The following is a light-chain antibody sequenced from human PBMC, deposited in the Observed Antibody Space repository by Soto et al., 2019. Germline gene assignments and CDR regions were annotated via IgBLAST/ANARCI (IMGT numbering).Light chain of an antibody. J-gene: IGKJ1*01. CDR2: DAS. Sequence: DIQMTHSPSTLSASVCDRVTITCRASQSISTWLAWYQQNPGKAPKLLINDASSLESGVPSRFSGSGFGTEFTLTISSLQPDDFATYYCQQYNSYPWTFGPGTKVDNK. V-gene: IGKV1-5*01. CDR3: QQYNSYPWT. CDR1: QSISTW.